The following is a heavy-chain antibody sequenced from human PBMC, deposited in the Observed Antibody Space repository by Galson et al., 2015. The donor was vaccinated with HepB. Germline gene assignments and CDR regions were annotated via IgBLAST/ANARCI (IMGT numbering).Heavy chain of an antibody. V-gene: IGHV4-61*01. Sequence: ETLSLTCTVSGGSVSSGSYYWSWIRQPPGKGLEWIGYIYYSGSTNYNPSLKSRVTISVDTSKNQFSLKLSSVTAADTAVYYCTSIYGGRDYWGQGTLVTVSS. CDR2: IYYSGST. CDR3: TSIYGGRDY. CDR1: GGSVSSGSYY. D-gene: IGHD4/OR15-4a*01. J-gene: IGHJ4*02.